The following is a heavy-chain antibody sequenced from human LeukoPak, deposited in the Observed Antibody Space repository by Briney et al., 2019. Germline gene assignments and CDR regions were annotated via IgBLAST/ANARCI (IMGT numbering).Heavy chain of an antibody. Sequence: SETLSLTCAVYGGSFSGYHCSWIRQPPGKGLEWIGEIIHSGSTNYNPSLKSRVTISLDTSKNQFSLKLSSVTAADTAVYYCARNVPVVVAATKSGDWFDPWGQGTLVTVSS. J-gene: IGHJ5*02. D-gene: IGHD2-15*01. CDR2: IIHSGST. CDR3: ARNVPVVVAATKSGDWFDP. CDR1: GGSFSGYH. V-gene: IGHV4-34*12.